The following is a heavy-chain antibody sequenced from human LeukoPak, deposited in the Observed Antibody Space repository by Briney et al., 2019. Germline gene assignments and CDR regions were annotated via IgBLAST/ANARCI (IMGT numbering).Heavy chain of an antibody. Sequence: GESLKISCKGSGDNFNRHWIGWVRQMPGKGLEWMRIIYLGDSDTRYSPSFQGQITISADKSISTAYLQWSSLKASDTAIYYCARHSSYTSGWPFDYWGQGTLVTVSS. CDR2: IYLGDSDT. CDR3: ARHSSYTSGWPFDY. CDR1: GDNFNRHW. D-gene: IGHD6-19*01. J-gene: IGHJ4*02. V-gene: IGHV5-51*01.